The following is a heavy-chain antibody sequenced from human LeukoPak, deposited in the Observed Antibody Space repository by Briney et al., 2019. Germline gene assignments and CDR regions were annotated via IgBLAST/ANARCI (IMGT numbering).Heavy chain of an antibody. CDR2: ISSSSSYI. Sequence: GGSLRLSCAASGFTFSSYSMNWVRQAPGKGLEWVSSISSSSSYIYYADSAKGRFTISRDNAKNSLYLQMNSLRAEDTAVYYCAREAVGIAAAGIGWFDPWGQGTLVTVSS. D-gene: IGHD6-13*01. CDR3: AREAVGIAAAGIGWFDP. CDR1: GFTFSSYS. J-gene: IGHJ5*02. V-gene: IGHV3-21*01.